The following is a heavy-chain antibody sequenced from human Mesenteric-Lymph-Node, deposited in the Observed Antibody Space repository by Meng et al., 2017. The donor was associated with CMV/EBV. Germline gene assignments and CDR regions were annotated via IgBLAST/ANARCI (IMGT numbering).Heavy chain of an antibody. J-gene: IGHJ4*02. D-gene: IGHD3-3*01. V-gene: IGHV4-30-4*08. Sequence: LRLSCTVSGGSINSADYYWSWIRQPPGKGLEWIGYIYYSGSTFYNPSLKSRITISVDTSKNQFSLKLSSVTAADTAVYYCARTVDFWSAYSFFNYWGQGTLVTVSS. CDR3: ARTVDFWSAYSFFNY. CDR1: GGSINSADYY. CDR2: IYYSGST.